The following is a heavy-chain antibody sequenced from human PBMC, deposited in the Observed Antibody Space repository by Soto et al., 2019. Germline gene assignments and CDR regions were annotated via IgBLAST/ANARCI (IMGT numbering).Heavy chain of an antibody. D-gene: IGHD1-1*01. CDR2: IYWDEDK. V-gene: IGHV2-5*02. CDR3: AHLHYWDATLGY. CDR1: GFSLSTTAVG. Sequence: QITLKESGPTLVNPTQTVTLTCTFSGFSLSTTAVGVGWIRQPPGKALEWLAVIYWDEDKRYNPSLKSRLTITKDTCKNQVVLTMSIMGPVDTATYYCAHLHYWDATLGYWGQGSLVTVSS. J-gene: IGHJ4*02.